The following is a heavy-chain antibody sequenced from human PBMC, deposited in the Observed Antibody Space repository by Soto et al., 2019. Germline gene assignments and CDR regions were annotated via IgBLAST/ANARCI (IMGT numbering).Heavy chain of an antibody. CDR1: GGSFSGYY. CDR2: INHSGST. Sequence: SETLSLTCAVYGGSFSGYYWSWIRQPPGKGLEWIGEINHSGSTNYNPSLKSRVTISVDTSKNQFSLKLSSVTAADTAVYYCARGLTYYYDSSGFDYWGQGTLVTVSS. CDR3: ARGLTYYYDSSGFDY. V-gene: IGHV4-34*01. D-gene: IGHD3-22*01. J-gene: IGHJ4*02.